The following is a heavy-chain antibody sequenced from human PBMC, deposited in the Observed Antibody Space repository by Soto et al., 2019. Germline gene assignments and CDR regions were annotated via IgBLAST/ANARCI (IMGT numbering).Heavy chain of an antibody. D-gene: IGHD1-26*01. CDR2: ISYDGSNK. CDR1: GFTFSSYG. CDR3: AKDSALWKWEPHDAFDI. J-gene: IGHJ3*02. Sequence: QVQLVESGGGVVQPGRSLRLSCAASGFTFSSYGMHWVRQAPGKGLEWVAVISYDGSNKYYADSVKGRFTISRDNSKNTLYLQMNSLRAEDTAVYYCAKDSALWKWEPHDAFDIWGQGTMVTVSS. V-gene: IGHV3-30*18.